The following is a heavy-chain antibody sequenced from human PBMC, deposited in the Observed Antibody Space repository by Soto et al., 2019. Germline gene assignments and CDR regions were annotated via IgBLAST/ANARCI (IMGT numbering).Heavy chain of an antibody. D-gene: IGHD3-22*01. J-gene: IGHJ4*02. V-gene: IGHV3-30*18. CDR3: AKDLHEYYYDSSGYSLFDY. CDR1: GFTFSSYG. Sequence: GGSLRLSCAASGFTFSSYGMHWVRQAPGKGLEWVAVISYDGSNKYYADSVKGRFTISRDNSKNTLYLQMNSLRAEDTAVYYCAKDLHEYYYDSSGYSLFDYWGQGTLVTVSS. CDR2: ISYDGSNK.